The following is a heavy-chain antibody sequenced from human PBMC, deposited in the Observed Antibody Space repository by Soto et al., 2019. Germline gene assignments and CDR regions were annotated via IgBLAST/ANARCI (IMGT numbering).Heavy chain of an antibody. D-gene: IGHD6-6*01. CDR1: GYTFTSYY. Sequence: QVQLVQSGAEVKKPGASVKVSCKASGYTFTSYYMHWVRQAPGQGLEWMGIINPSGGSTSYAQKFQGRVTITADTSTSTGYMELIILRSEDTAVYYCASKVFSSSSGGDYYYYYMDVWGKGTTVTVSS. CDR3: ASKVFSSSSGGDYYYYYMDV. J-gene: IGHJ6*03. V-gene: IGHV1-46*01. CDR2: INPSGGST.